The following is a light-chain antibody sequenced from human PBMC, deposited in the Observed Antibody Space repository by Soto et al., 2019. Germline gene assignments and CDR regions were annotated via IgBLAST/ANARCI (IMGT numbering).Light chain of an antibody. CDR2: GAS. CDR3: QQYSNWPWT. CDR1: HSVSSD. V-gene: IGKV3-15*01. J-gene: IGKJ1*01. Sequence: IELSQSPATLSVSPGRRATLSCMASHSVSSDLAWYQQKPGQAPRLLIYGASTRATGIPARFSGSGSGTEFTLTIDSLETEDFAVYYCQQYSNWPWTFGQGTKVDIK.